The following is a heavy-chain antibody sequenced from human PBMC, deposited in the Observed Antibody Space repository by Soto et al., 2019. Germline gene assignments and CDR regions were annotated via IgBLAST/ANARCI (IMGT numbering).Heavy chain of an antibody. D-gene: IGHD2-8*01. V-gene: IGHV3-23*01. CDR2: IRGSGGST. Sequence: EVQLLESGGGLVQPGGSLRLSCAASGFTFSSYAMSWVRQAPGKGLEWVSGIRGSGGSTDYADFVKGRFTISRDNWRNTLYLQMNSLRAEDTAVYYCAKEVTDAGKDYFDYWGQGTLVTVSS. CDR1: GFTFSSYA. J-gene: IGHJ4*02. CDR3: AKEVTDAGKDYFDY.